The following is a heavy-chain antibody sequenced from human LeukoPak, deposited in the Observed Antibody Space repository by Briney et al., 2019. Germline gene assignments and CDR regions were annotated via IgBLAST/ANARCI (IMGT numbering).Heavy chain of an antibody. Sequence: GGSLRLSCAASGFTFSSYSMNWVRKAPGKGQEWVSSISSNSSYIYYADPVKGRFTISRDNAKNSLYLQMTSLRAEDTAVYYCARDFGYAFDIWGQGTMVTVSS. CDR1: GFTFSSYS. J-gene: IGHJ3*02. CDR3: ARDFGYAFDI. V-gene: IGHV3-21*01. D-gene: IGHD3-10*01. CDR2: ISSNSSYI.